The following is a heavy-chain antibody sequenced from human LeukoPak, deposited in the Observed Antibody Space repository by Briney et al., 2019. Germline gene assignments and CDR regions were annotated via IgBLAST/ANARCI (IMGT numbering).Heavy chain of an antibody. CDR3: AELGITMIGGV. D-gene: IGHD3-10*02. V-gene: IGHV3-21*01. CDR1: GFTFTTYS. J-gene: IGHJ6*04. Sequence: GGSLRLSCAASGFTFTTYSLNWVRQAPGKGLEWVSSISSSSRYIYYADSVKGRFTISRDNAKNSLYLQMNSLRAGDTAVYYCAELGITMIGGVWGKGTTVTISS. CDR2: ISSSSRYI.